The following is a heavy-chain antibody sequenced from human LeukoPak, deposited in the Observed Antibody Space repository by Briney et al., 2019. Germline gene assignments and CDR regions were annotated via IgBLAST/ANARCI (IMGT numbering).Heavy chain of an antibody. Sequence: GGSLRLSCAASVFTFSSYAMSWVRQAPGKGREGVSAISGSGGSTYYADSVKGRFTISRDNSKNTLYLQMNSLRAEGTAVYYCAKWGTYDFWSGYYPFDYWGQGTLVTVSS. V-gene: IGHV3-23*01. CDR1: VFTFSSYA. J-gene: IGHJ4*02. D-gene: IGHD3-3*01. CDR2: ISGSGGST. CDR3: AKWGTYDFWSGYYPFDY.